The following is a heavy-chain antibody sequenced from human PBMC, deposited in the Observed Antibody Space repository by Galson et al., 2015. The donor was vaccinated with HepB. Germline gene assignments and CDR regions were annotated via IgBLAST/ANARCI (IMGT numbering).Heavy chain of an antibody. CDR1: GGTFSSYA. Sequence: SVKVSCKASGGTFSSYAISWVRQAPGQGLEWMGGIIPIFGTANYAQKFQGRVTVTADESTSTAYMELSSLRSEDTAVYYCAAVVPAAIRGRLTFDYWGQGTLVTVSS. V-gene: IGHV1-69*13. CDR3: AAVVPAAIRGRLTFDY. CDR2: IIPIFGTA. D-gene: IGHD2-2*02. J-gene: IGHJ4*02.